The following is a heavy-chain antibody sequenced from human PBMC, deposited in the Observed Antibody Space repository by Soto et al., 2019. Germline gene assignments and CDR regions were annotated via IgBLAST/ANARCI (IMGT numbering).Heavy chain of an antibody. CDR1: GYTFTNYD. D-gene: IGHD3-3*02. Sequence: QVHLVQSGAEVKKPGASVKVSCKASGYTFTNYDINWVRQATGQGLEWMGWMNHNSGNTGYAQKFQGRVTMTRNTAISTAYRELSSLSSEDTAVYYCARRAFFDWFTDYWGQGTLVTVSS. CDR2: MNHNSGNT. J-gene: IGHJ4*02. V-gene: IGHV1-8*01. CDR3: ARRAFFDWFTDY.